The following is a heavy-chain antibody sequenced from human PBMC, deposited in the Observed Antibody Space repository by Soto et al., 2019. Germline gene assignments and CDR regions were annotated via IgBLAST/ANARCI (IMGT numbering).Heavy chain of an antibody. CDR1: GFTFSSYA. CDR2: ISGSGGST. J-gene: IGHJ6*02. Sequence: EVQLLESGGGLVQPGGSLRLSCAASGFTFSSYAMSWVRQAPGKGLEWVSAISGSGGSTYYADSVKARFTISRNNSKNTLYLQMTGLGAEDPAVYYCGKVSLGGGSGGPHYYYYGMDVWGQGTTVTLSS. D-gene: IGHD3-10*01. V-gene: IGHV3-23*01. CDR3: GKVSLGGGSGGPHYYYYGMDV.